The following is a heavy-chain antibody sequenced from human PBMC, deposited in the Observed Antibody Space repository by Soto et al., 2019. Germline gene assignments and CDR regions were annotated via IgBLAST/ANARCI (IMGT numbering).Heavy chain of an antibody. V-gene: IGHV1-69*06. CDR2: IIPIFGTA. CDR1: GGTFSSYA. Sequence: SVKVSCKASGGTFSSYAISWVRQAPGQGLEWMGGIIPIFGTANCAQKFQGRVTITADKSTSTAYMELSSLRSEDTAVYYCARDTGYSSGWYPHDAFDIWGQGTMVTVSS. J-gene: IGHJ3*02. CDR3: ARDTGYSSGWYPHDAFDI. D-gene: IGHD6-19*01.